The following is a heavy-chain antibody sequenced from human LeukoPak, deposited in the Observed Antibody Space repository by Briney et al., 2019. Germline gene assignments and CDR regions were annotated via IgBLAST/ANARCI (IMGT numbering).Heavy chain of an antibody. CDR2: IYYSGST. Sequence: SETLSLTCTVSGGSISSYYWSWIRQPPGKGLEWIGYIYYSGSTNYNSSLKSRIIISVDTSKNQFSLKLSSVTAADTAVYYCAGESYDYVWGSYRPRFSWFDPWGQGTLVTVSS. CDR3: AGESYDYVWGSYRPRFSWFDP. D-gene: IGHD3-16*02. V-gene: IGHV4-59*12. CDR1: GGSISSYY. J-gene: IGHJ5*02.